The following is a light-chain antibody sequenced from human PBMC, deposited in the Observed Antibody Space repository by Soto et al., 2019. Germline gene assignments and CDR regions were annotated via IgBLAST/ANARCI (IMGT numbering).Light chain of an antibody. CDR3: QQYNSYWT. Sequence: DIQITQSPSTLSASVGDRVTITCRASQSISSWLAWYQQKPGKASKLLIYKASSLESGVPSRFSGSGSGTEFTLTISSLQPDDFATYYCQQYNSYWTFGQGSMVDVK. J-gene: IGKJ1*01. V-gene: IGKV1-5*03. CDR2: KAS. CDR1: QSISSW.